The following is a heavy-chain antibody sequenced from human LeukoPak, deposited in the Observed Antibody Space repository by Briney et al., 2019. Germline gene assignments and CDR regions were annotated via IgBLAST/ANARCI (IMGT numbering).Heavy chain of an antibody. CDR3: ARDGEGSSGR. V-gene: IGHV3-53*01. CDR1: GFTFSSYG. J-gene: IGHJ4*02. Sequence: GGSLRLSCAASGFTFSSYGMHWVRQAPGKGLEWVSVIYSGGSTYYADSVKGRFTISRDNSKNTLYLQMNSLRAEDTAVYYCARDGEGSSGRWGQGTLVTVSS. D-gene: IGHD6-19*01. CDR2: IYSGGST.